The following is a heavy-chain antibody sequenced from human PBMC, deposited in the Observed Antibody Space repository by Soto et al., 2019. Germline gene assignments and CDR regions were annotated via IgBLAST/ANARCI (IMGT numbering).Heavy chain of an antibody. V-gene: IGHV1-2*02. CDR1: GYTFTDYY. D-gene: IGHD6-19*01. J-gene: IGHJ6*02. CDR3: ARDQSPSSGWPGMDV. CDR2: INPNSGGT. Sequence: QVQLVPSGAEVKKPGASVKVSCKASGYTFTDYYMHWVRQAPGQGLEWMGWINPNSGGTNYAQKFQGRVTMTRDTSISTAYMELNRLRSDDTAVYYCARDQSPSSGWPGMDVWGQGTTVTVSS.